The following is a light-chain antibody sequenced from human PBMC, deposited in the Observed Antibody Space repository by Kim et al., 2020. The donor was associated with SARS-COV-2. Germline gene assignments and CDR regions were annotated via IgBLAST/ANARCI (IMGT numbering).Light chain of an antibody. J-gene: IGKJ2*01. CDR2: GTS. Sequence: LSPGGRATLSCRASQIVAPNRLAWFQQKPGQAPRLLIYGTSSRATGIPDRFSASESGTDFTLTISRLEPEDFAVYFCQQYDRPPFTFGQGTKLEI. CDR3: QQYDRPPFT. V-gene: IGKV3-20*01. CDR1: QIVAPNR.